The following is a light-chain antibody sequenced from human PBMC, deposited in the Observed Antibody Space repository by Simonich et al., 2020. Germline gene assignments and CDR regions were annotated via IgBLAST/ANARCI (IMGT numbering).Light chain of an antibody. CDR1: QSVLYSSNNKNY. CDR2: WAS. J-gene: IGKJ2*01. Sequence: DIVMTQSPDSLAVSLGERATINCKSSQSVLYSSNNKNYLAWYQQKPGQPPKLLIYWASNPHSGVPDRFSGSGSGTDFTLTISSLQAEDVAVYYCQQYYSTPYTFGQGTKLEIK. V-gene: IGKV4-1*01. CDR3: QQYYSTPYT.